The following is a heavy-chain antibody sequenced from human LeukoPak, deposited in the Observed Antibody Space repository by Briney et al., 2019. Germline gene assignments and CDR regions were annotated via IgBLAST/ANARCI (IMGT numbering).Heavy chain of an antibody. V-gene: IGHV4-34*01. Sequence: SETLSLTCAVYGGSFSPYYWNWIRQPPGKGLEWIAEISHSGSTRYNPSLKSRVTISVDTSKNQFSLKVSSVTAADTAVYYCARSEVETSGRDYWGHGTLVTVSS. CDR2: ISHSGST. CDR3: ARSEVETSGRDY. J-gene: IGHJ4*01. D-gene: IGHD2-15*01. CDR1: GGSFSPYY.